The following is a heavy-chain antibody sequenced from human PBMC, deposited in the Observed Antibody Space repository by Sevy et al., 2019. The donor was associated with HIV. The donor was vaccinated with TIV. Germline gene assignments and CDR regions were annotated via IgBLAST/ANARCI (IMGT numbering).Heavy chain of an antibody. CDR3: AREGCTQPHDY. Sequence: AGSLRLSCAASGFTFAKYSMSWVRQAPGKGLEWVSTFSFGCGRINYADSVKGRFTISRDDSKNTLFLQMNSLRAEDTATYFCAREGCTQPHDYWCQGTLVTVSS. CDR1: GFTFAKYS. J-gene: IGHJ4*02. V-gene: IGHV3-23*01. CDR2: FSFGCGRI. D-gene: IGHD2-8*01.